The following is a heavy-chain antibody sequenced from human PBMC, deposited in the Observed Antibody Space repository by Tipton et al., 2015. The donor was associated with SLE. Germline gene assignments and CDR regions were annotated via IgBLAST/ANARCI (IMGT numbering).Heavy chain of an antibody. CDR1: GDSISSSYW. CDR2: IYYSGST. Sequence: TLSLTCTVSGDSISSSYWWTWVRQPPGKGLEWIGSIYYSGSTYYSPSPESRVTISVDTSKNQFSLKLSSVTAADTAVYYWARGWSEIAVAGPGVWYFDLWGRGTLVTVSS. J-gene: IGHJ2*01. V-gene: IGHV4-4*02. D-gene: IGHD6-19*01. CDR3: ARGWSEIAVAGPGVWYFDL.